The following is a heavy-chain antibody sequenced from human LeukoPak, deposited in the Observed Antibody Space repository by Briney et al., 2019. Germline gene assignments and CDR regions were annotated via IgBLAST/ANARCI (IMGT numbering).Heavy chain of an antibody. CDR1: GFTFSSYA. D-gene: IGHD4-11*01. J-gene: IGHJ6*03. CDR2: ISGSSGST. V-gene: IGHV3-23*01. Sequence: GGSLRLSCAASGFTFSSYAMSWVRQAPGKGLEWVSAISGSSGSTYYADSVKGRFTISRDNSKNTLYLQMNSLRAEDTAVYYCARLQYYYYYMDVWGKGTTVTVSS. CDR3: ARLQYYYYYMDV.